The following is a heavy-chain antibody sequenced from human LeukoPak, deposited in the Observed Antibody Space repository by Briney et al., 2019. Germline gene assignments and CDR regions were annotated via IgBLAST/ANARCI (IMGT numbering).Heavy chain of an antibody. D-gene: IGHD2-21*01. CDR1: GFTFSSYG. CDR2: IRYDGSNK. Sequence: AGGSLRLSCAASGFTFSSYGMHWARQAPGKGLEWVAFIRYDGSNKYYADSVKGRFTISRDNSKNTLYLQMNSLRAEDTAVYYCAKDSVIPLDYWGQGTLVTVSS. V-gene: IGHV3-30*02. J-gene: IGHJ4*02. CDR3: AKDSVIPLDY.